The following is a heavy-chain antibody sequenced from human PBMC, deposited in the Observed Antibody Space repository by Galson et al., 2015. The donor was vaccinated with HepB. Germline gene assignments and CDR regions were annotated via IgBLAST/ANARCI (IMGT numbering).Heavy chain of an antibody. CDR1: GFTFSSYG. D-gene: IGHD3-3*01. Sequence: SLRLSCAASGFTFSSYGMYWVRQAPGKGLEWVSGISWNSGSIGYADSVKGRFTISRDNAKNSLYLQMNSLRAEDTALYYCAKENKYYDFWSGYSGGAFDIWGQGTMVTVSS. CDR2: ISWNSGSI. J-gene: IGHJ3*02. V-gene: IGHV3-9*01. CDR3: AKENKYYDFWSGYSGGAFDI.